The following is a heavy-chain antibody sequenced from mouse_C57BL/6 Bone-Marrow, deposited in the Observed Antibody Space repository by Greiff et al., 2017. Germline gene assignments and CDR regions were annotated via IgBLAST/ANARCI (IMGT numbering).Heavy chain of an antibody. CDR3: ARAGDYGFAY. V-gene: IGHV1-82*01. CDR2: IYPGDGDT. CDR1: GYAFSSSW. Sequence: VQLQQSGPELVKPGASVKISCKASGYAFSSSWMNWVKQRPGKGLEWIGRIYPGDGDTNYNGKFKGKATLTADKSSSTAYMQLSSLTSEDSAVYFCARAGDYGFAYWGQGTLVTGSA. D-gene: IGHD2-4*01. J-gene: IGHJ3*01.